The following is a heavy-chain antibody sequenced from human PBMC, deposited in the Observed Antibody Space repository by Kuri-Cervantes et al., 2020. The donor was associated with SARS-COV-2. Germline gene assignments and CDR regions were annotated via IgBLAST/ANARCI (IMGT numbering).Heavy chain of an antibody. CDR3: ARSPWTSYIFDY. V-gene: IGHV4-61*01. CDR2: IYHSGST. J-gene: IGHJ4*02. D-gene: IGHD3-10*01. CDR1: GASVSSGSYY. Sequence: SETLSLTCAVSGASVSSGSYYWGWIRQPPGKGLEWIGSIYHSGSTNYNPSLRNRVTISVDTSKEQFSLKLKSVTAADTAVYYCARSPWTSYIFDYWGLGTLVTVSS.